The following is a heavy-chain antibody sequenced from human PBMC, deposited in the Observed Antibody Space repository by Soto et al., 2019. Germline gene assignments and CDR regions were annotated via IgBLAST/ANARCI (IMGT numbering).Heavy chain of an antibody. V-gene: IGHV3-30*18. J-gene: IGHJ5*02. D-gene: IGHD3-3*01. CDR2: ISHDGSEK. Sequence: QVQLVESGGGVVQPGDSLRLSCAASGFMFSVYGMHWIRQAPGKGLEWVAVISHDGSEKYYGDSVKGRCTVSRDNSNNTLFLQIDSLRAEETAVYYCAKLVGGVKAIGAPGDWLDPWCQGTLVTVSS. CDR1: GFMFSVYG. CDR3: AKLVGGVKAIGAPGDWLDP.